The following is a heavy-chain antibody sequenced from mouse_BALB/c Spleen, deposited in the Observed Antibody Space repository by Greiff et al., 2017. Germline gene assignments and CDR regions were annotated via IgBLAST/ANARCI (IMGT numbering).Heavy chain of an antibody. CDR1: GFSLSTYGIG. D-gene: IGHD4-1*01. V-gene: IGHV8-11*01. J-gene: IGHJ4*01. Sequence: QVTLKVSGPGILQPSQTLSLTCSFSGFSLSTYGIGVGWIRQPSGKGLEWLAHIWWNDNKYYNTALKSRLTISKDTSNNQVFLKIASVDTADTATYYCARIANAYYAMDYWGQGTSVTVSS. CDR3: ARIANAYYAMDY. CDR2: IWWNDNK.